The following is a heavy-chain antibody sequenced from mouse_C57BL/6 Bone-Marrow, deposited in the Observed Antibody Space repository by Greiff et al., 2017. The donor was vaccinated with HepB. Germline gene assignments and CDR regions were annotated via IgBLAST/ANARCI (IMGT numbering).Heavy chain of an antibody. J-gene: IGHJ2*01. CDR1: EYEFPSHD. Sequence: VQLQESGGGLVQPGASLKLSCESNEYEFPSHDMSWVRQTPEKRLELVAAINSDGGSTYYPDTMERRFIISRDNTKKTLYLHMSSLRSEDTALYYCARRTDYDERSYFDYWGQGTNLTVSS. D-gene: IGHD2-4*01. V-gene: IGHV5-2*01. CDR2: INSDGGST. CDR3: ARRTDYDERSYFDY.